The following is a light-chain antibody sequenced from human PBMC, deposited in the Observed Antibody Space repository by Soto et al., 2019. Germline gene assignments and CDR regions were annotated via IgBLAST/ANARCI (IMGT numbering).Light chain of an antibody. J-gene: IGKJ5*01. CDR2: AAS. CDR1: QSISTY. CDR3: QQSYSSSPIT. V-gene: IGKV1-39*01. Sequence: IQMTQSPSSLSAFVGDRVTITCRSSQSISTYLNWYQQKPGKAPNLLIYAASSLQSGVPSRFSGSGSGTDFTLTISSLQPEDFATYFCQQSYSSSPITFGQGTRLEIK.